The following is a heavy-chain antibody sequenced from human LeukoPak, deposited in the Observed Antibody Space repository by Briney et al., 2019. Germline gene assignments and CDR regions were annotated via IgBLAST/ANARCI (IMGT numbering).Heavy chain of an antibody. CDR1: GYTFTSYG. CDR3: ATLGSYSSSWFDDFDI. J-gene: IGHJ3*02. D-gene: IGHD6-13*01. V-gene: IGHV1-2*02. Sequence: GASVKVSCKASGYTFTSYGISWVRQAPGQGLEWMGWINPNSGGTNYAQKFQGRVTMTRDTSISTAYMELSRLRSDDTAVYYCATLGSYSSSWFDDFDIWGQGTMVTVSS. CDR2: INPNSGGT.